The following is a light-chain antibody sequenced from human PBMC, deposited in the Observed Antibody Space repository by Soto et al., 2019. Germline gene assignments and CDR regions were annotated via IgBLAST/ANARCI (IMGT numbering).Light chain of an antibody. J-gene: IGKJ4*01. V-gene: IGKV3-20*01. CDR3: QQYGNSPRVT. CDR2: GAS. CDR1: QSVSSSY. Sequence: EIVLTQSPGTLSLSPGERATLSCRASQSVSSSYLAWYQQKPGQAPRLLIYGASSRATGIPDRFSGSGSGTDFTLTISSLQSEDFAMYHCQQYGNSPRVTFGGGTKVDIK.